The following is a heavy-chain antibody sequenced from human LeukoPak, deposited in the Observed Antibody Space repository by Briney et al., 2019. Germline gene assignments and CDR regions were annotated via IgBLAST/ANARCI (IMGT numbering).Heavy chain of an antibody. J-gene: IGHJ2*01. CDR1: GYTFTSYG. V-gene: IGHV1-18*01. Sequence: GASVKVSCKASGYTFTSYGISWVRQAPGQGLEWMGWISAYNGNTNYAQKLQGRVTMTTDTSTSTAYMELRSLRSDDTAVYYCARERLGYYDSSGYLCWYFDLWGRGTWSLSPQ. CDR3: ARERLGYYDSSGYLCWYFDL. CDR2: ISAYNGNT. D-gene: IGHD3-22*01.